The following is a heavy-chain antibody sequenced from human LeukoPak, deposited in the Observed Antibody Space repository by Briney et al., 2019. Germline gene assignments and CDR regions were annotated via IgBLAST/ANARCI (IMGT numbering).Heavy chain of an antibody. CDR2: ISSSISYI. CDR1: GFMFRSYS. J-gene: IGHJ4*02. V-gene: IGHV3-21*01. D-gene: IGHD5-18*01. Sequence: GGSLRLSCAASGFMFRSYSMNWVRQAPGKGLEWVSFISSSISYIFYADSVKGRFTISRDNAKKSLSLQMNSLRAEDTAVYYCARQPQSEYSYGFEDHWGQGILVTVSS. CDR3: ARQPQSEYSYGFEDH.